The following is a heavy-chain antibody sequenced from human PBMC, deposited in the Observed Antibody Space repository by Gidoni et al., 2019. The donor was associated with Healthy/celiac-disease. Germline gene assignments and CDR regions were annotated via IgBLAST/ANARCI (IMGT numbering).Heavy chain of an antibody. J-gene: IGHJ5*02. CDR1: GYTSTSHD. D-gene: IGHD4-4*01. V-gene: IGHV1-8*01. CDR3: AVDYSLRWFDP. Sequence: QVQLVQSGAEVKKPGASLKVSSKASGYTSTSHDLNGARQATGQGLEWMGWMNPNSGNTGYAQKCQGRVTMTRNTSISTAYMELSSLGSEDTAVYYCAVDYSLRWFDPWGQGTLVTVSS. CDR2: MNPNSGNT.